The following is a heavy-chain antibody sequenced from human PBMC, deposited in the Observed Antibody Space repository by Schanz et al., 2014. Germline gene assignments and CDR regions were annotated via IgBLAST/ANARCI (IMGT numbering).Heavy chain of an antibody. Sequence: QIQLVQSGPEVKKPGATVKVSCKASGYTFINSGISWVRQAPGQGLEWMGWISVYNHNKEYDQKFQGRVTMTTDTSTSTAYMALTVLRADDTAVYYSAIDRRFFDRDDLYYFDSWGQGTLVTVSS. CDR1: GYTFINSG. J-gene: IGHJ4*02. CDR2: ISVYNHNK. V-gene: IGHV1-18*01. D-gene: IGHD3-3*01. CDR3: AIDRRFFDRDDLYYFDS.